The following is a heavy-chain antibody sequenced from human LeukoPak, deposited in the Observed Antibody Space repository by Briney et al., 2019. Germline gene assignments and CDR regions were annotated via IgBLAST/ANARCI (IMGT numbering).Heavy chain of an antibody. V-gene: IGHV3-64*01. CDR3: ARGPYYDSSGYRDY. Sequence: PGGSLRLSYAAAGFTFSSYAMHWVRQAPGKGLEYVSAISSNGGSTYYANSVKGRFTISRDNSKNTLYLQMGSLRAEDMAVYYCARGPYYDSSGYRDYWGQGTLVTVSS. CDR1: GFTFSSYA. D-gene: IGHD3-22*01. J-gene: IGHJ4*02. CDR2: ISSNGGST.